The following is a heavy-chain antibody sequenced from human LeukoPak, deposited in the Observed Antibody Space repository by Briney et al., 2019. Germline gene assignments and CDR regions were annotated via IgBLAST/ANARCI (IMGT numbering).Heavy chain of an antibody. D-gene: IGHD6-13*01. V-gene: IGHV3-23*01. CDR2: ISGSGGST. CDR3: AKTNAYSLGGVGYFDY. Sequence: SGGSLRLSCAASGFTFSSYAMSWVRQAPGKGLEWVSAISGSGGSTYYADSVKGRFTISRDNSKNTLYLQMNGLRAEDTAVYYCAKTNAYSLGGVGYFDYWGQGTLVTVSS. CDR1: GFTFSSYA. J-gene: IGHJ4*02.